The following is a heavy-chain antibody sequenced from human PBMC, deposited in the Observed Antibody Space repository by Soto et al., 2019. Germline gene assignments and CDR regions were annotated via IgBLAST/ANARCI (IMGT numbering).Heavy chain of an antibody. CDR3: AQGDSIGYLDY. D-gene: IGHD3-22*01. CDR1: GYTFTSYD. V-gene: IGHV1-8*01. J-gene: IGHJ4*02. Sequence: QVQLVQSGAEVKKPGASVKVSCKASGYTFTSYDINCVRQATGQGLELMGWMNPNSGNTGYAQKCQGRVTMTRNNSISTAYMELSSLSCEDTAVYYCAQGDSIGYLDYWGQGTMVTVSS. CDR2: MNPNSGNT.